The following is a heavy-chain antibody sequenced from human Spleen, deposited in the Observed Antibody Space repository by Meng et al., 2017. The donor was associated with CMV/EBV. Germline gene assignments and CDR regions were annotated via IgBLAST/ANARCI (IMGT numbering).Heavy chain of an antibody. D-gene: IGHD4-23*01. Sequence: GGSLRLSCAASGFTFSSYAMHWVRQAPGKGLEWVAIISSDGSNKYYADSVKGRFTISRDNSKNTLYLQVSSLRAEDTAVYYCARVLGDYGGNSVFDYWGQGTLVTVSS. CDR3: ARVLGDYGGNSVFDY. V-gene: IGHV3-30-3*01. CDR2: ISSDGSNK. CDR1: GFTFSSYA. J-gene: IGHJ4*02.